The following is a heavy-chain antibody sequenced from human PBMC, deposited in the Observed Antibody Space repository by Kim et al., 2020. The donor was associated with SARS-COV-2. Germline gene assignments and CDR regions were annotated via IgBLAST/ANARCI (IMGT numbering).Heavy chain of an antibody. J-gene: IGHJ4*02. CDR1: GGSISSSNW. CDR2: IYHSGST. CDR3: ARVPLGSGRRGDDY. V-gene: IGHV4-4*02. D-gene: IGHD6-19*01. Sequence: SETLSLTCAVSGGSISSSNWWSWVRQPPGKGLEWIGEIYHSGSTNYNPSLKSRVTISVDKSKNQFSLKLSSVTAADTAVYYCARVPLGSGRRGDDYWGQGTLVTVSS.